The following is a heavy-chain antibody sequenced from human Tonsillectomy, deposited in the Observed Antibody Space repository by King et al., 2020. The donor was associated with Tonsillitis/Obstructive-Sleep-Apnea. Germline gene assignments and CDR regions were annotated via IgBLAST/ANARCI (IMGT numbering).Heavy chain of an antibody. V-gene: IGHV3-7*03. CDR2: IKQDGSEK. CDR3: ARDVYFWGGQYRSYYYYGMDV. CDR1: GFTFSNYW. D-gene: IGHD3-3*01. Sequence: EVQLVESGGGLVQPGGSLRLSCLASGFTFSNYWMNWVRQAPGKGLEWVANIKQDGSEKYYVDSVKGRFTISRDNAKKSQYLQMNSLRAEDTALYYCARDVYFWGGQYRSYYYYGMDVWGQGTTVTVSS. J-gene: IGHJ6*02.